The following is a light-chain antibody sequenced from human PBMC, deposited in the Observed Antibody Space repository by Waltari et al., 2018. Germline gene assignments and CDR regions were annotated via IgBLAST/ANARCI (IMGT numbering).Light chain of an antibody. V-gene: IGLV2-14*03. CDR3: SSYSDSSTLVV. J-gene: IGLJ3*02. CDR2: DVS. CDR1: SSDIGTYNY. Sequence: QSALPQPASVSGSPGQSITMSCTGTSSDIGTYNYVPWYQQHPGKAPKLMIYDVSNRPAGVSNRFSGSKSGITASLTISGLRAEDEADYYCSSYSDSSTLVVFGGGTKLTVL.